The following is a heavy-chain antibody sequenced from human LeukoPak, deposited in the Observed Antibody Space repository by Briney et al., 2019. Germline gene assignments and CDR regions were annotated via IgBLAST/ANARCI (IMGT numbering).Heavy chain of an antibody. V-gene: IGHV3-7*01. CDR1: GFTFSSYW. CDR2: IKHNGDEL. J-gene: IGHJ4*02. Sequence: GGSLRLSCAASGFTFSSYWMTWVRQALGKGLEWVANIKHNGDELNYVDSVEDRFTISRDNAKNSLYLHMTSLRAEDTAVYYCARELRTFDSWGQGTLVTVPS. CDR3: ARELRTFDS. D-gene: IGHD3-16*01.